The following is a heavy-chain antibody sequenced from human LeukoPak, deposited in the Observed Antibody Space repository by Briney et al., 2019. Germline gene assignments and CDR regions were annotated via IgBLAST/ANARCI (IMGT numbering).Heavy chain of an antibody. CDR2: ISWNSGTI. Sequence: GGSLRLSCAASGFTFDDYAMHWVRQAPGKGLEWVSGISWNSGTIGYADSVKGRFTISRDNAKNSLYLQMNSLRAEDMALYYCAKDIGSSSYGGLFNYWGKGTLVTVSS. CDR3: AKDIGSSSYGGLFNY. CDR1: GFTFDDYA. J-gene: IGHJ4*02. V-gene: IGHV3-9*03. D-gene: IGHD6-6*01.